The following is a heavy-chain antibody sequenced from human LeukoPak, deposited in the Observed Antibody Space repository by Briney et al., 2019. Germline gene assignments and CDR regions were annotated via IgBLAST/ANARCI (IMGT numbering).Heavy chain of an antibody. Sequence: ASVKVSCKASGYTFTGHYMHWVRQAPGQGLEWMGWINPNSGGTNYAQKFQGRVTMTRDTSISTAYMELSRLRSDDTAVYYCARTKYDSSGYYHRYWGQGTLVTVSS. CDR2: INPNSGGT. D-gene: IGHD3-22*01. CDR1: GYTFTGHY. V-gene: IGHV1-2*02. J-gene: IGHJ4*02. CDR3: ARTKYDSSGYYHRY.